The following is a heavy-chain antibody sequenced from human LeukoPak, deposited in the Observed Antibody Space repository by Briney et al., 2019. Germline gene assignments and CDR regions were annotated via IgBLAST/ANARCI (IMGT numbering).Heavy chain of an antibody. CDR2: ISGSGGGT. Sequence: GGSLRLSCAASGFTFSTYAMSWVRQAPGKGLEWVSAISGSGGGTYYADSVKGRFTISRDNSKNTLYLQMNSLRAEDTAVYYCAKAGYCGGDCYPDDAFDIWGQGTMVTVSS. V-gene: IGHV3-23*01. CDR3: AKAGYCGGDCYPDDAFDI. J-gene: IGHJ3*02. D-gene: IGHD2-21*02. CDR1: GFTFSTYA.